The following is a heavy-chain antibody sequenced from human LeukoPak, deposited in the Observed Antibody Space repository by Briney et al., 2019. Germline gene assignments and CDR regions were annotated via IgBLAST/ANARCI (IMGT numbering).Heavy chain of an antibody. CDR1: GFTFSSYG. CDR3: ARSGLSRFGF. D-gene: IGHD2/OR15-2a*01. V-gene: IGHV3-30*03. Sequence: PGGSLRLSCAASGFTFSSYGMHWVRQAPGKGLKWVAVISYDGSNKYYADSVKGRFTISRDNSKNTLYLQMNSLRAEDTAVYYCARSGLSRFGFWGQGTLVTVSS. CDR2: ISYDGSNK. J-gene: IGHJ4*02.